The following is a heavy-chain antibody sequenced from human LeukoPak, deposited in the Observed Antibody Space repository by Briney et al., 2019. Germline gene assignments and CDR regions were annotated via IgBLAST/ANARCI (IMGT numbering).Heavy chain of an antibody. CDR1: GYTFTSYY. CDR3: ASRLIAVAGHYYFDY. CDR2: INPSGGST. Sequence: ASVKVSCKASGYTFTSYYMHWVRQAPGQGLEWVGIINPSGGSTSYAQKFQGRVTMTRDTSTSTAYMELSSLRSEDTAVYYCASRLIAVAGHYYFDYWGQRTLVTVSS. J-gene: IGHJ4*02. V-gene: IGHV1-46*01. D-gene: IGHD6-19*01.